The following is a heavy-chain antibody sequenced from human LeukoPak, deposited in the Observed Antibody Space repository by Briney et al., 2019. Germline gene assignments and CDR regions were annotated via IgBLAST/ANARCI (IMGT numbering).Heavy chain of an antibody. CDR2: IRNDGSYE. Sequence: PGGSLRLSCAASGFTFSDYGMHWVRQAPGKGLEWVAFIRNDGSYEYYPDSVKGRFTISRDNSRNALFLQMNSLRAEDTAVYYCAKGGTPSHNWINSWGQGPLVTVSS. CDR3: AKGGTPSHNWINS. CDR1: GFTFSDYG. D-gene: IGHD1-1*01. J-gene: IGHJ5*01. V-gene: IGHV3-30*02.